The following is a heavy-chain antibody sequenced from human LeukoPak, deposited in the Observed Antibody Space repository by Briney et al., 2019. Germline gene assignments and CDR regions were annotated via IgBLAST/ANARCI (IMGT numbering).Heavy chain of an antibody. J-gene: IGHJ4*02. Sequence: SETLSLTCTVSGGSISSSSYYWGWIRQPPGTGLEWIGSIYYSGSTYYNPSLKSRVTISVDTSKNQFSLKLSSVTAADTAVYYCARLFRAARPDYWGQGTLVTVSS. V-gene: IGHV4-39*01. CDR2: IYYSGST. CDR1: GGSISSSSYY. D-gene: IGHD6-6*01. CDR3: ARLFRAARPDY.